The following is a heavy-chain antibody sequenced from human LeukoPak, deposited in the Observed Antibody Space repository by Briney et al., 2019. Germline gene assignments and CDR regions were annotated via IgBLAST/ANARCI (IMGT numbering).Heavy chain of an antibody. CDR2: IHYPEST. J-gene: IGHJ4*02. D-gene: IGHD3-10*01. Sequence: SETLSLTCAVSGFSISNGFFWGWIRRPPGKGLEWIGTIHYPESTYYNPSLNSRLTISLDASKKHFSLKLSSVTAADTAQYYCARGRGRQVGSRWHPDTHHDYWGQGILVTVSS. CDR3: ARGRGRQVGSRWHPDTHHDY. V-gene: IGHV4-38-2*01. CDR1: GFSISNGFF.